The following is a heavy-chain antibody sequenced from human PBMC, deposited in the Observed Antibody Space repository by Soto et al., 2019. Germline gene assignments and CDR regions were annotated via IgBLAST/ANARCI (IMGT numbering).Heavy chain of an antibody. Sequence: ASVKVSCKASGYTFSGYYMHWVRQAPGQGLEWMGWINPKSGGTKYVQKFQGRVTMTRDTSSNTVYMDLSRLTSDDTAVYYCAREGTGYSAFDIWGEGTMVTVSS. V-gene: IGHV1-2*02. D-gene: IGHD3-9*01. CDR3: AREGTGYSAFDI. CDR2: INPKSGGT. CDR1: GYTFSGYY. J-gene: IGHJ3*02.